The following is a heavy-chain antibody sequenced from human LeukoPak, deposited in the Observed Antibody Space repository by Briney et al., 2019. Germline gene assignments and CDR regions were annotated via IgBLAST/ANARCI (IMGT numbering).Heavy chain of an antibody. J-gene: IGHJ6*03. Sequence: GSLRLSCAASGFTFSSYAMSWVRQPPGKGLEWIGSIYHSGSTYYNPSLKSRVTISVDTSKNQFSLKLSSVTAADTAVYYCARDDGGSSSSRYYYYMDVWGKGTTVTVSS. CDR2: IYHSGST. CDR1: GFTFSSYA. D-gene: IGHD6-6*01. CDR3: ARDDGGSSSSRYYYYMDV. V-gene: IGHV4-38-2*02.